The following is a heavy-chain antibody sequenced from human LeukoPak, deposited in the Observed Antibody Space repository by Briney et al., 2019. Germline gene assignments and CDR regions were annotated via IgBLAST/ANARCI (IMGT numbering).Heavy chain of an antibody. CDR1: GYTFTSYC. Sequence: ASVKVSCKASGYTFTSYCMHWVRQAPGQGLEWMGIINPSGGSTSYAQKFQGRVTMTRDTSTSTVYMELSSLRSEDTAVYYCARDSPRGVVVVAATHYYGMDVWGQGTTVTVSS. CDR3: ARDSPRGVVVVAATHYYGMDV. CDR2: INPSGGST. V-gene: IGHV1-46*01. D-gene: IGHD2-15*01. J-gene: IGHJ6*02.